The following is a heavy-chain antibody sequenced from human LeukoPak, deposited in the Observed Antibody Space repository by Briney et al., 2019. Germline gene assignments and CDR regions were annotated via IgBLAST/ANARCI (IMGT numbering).Heavy chain of an antibody. Sequence: GRSLRLSCAASGFTFSSYAMHWVRQAPGKGLEWVAVISYDGSNKYYADSVKGRFTISRDNSKNTLYLQMNSLRAEDTAVYYCARDKGIAVAGSFGYFDYWGQGTLVTVSS. J-gene: IGHJ4*02. V-gene: IGHV3-30-3*01. CDR1: GFTFSSYA. CDR3: ARDKGIAVAGSFGYFDY. CDR2: ISYDGSNK. D-gene: IGHD6-19*01.